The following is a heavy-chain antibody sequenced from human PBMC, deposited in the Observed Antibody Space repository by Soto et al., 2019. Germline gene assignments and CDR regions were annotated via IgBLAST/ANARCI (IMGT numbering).Heavy chain of an antibody. CDR2: IKQDGSEK. J-gene: IGHJ6*02. Sequence: GGSLRLSCAASGFTFSSYWMSWVRQAPGKGLEWVANIKQDGSEKYYVDSVKGRFTISRDNAKNSLYLQMNSLRAEDTAVYYCAGDQPLIGQWLVYYYYYGMDVWGQGTTVTVSS. D-gene: IGHD6-19*01. CDR3: AGDQPLIGQWLVYYYYYGMDV. V-gene: IGHV3-7*01. CDR1: GFTFSSYW.